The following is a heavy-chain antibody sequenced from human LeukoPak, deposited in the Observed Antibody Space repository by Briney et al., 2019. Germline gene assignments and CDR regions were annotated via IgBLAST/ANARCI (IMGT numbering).Heavy chain of an antibody. V-gene: IGHV1-18*01. D-gene: IGHD3-22*01. J-gene: IGHJ4*02. CDR3: ATVAYYYDSSGYYRFDY. Sequence: ASVKVSCKASGYTFTSYGISWVRQAPGQGLEWMGWISAYNGNTNYAQKLQGRVTMTTDTSTSTAYMELRSLRSDDTAVYYCATVAYYYDSSGYYRFDYWGQGTLVTVSS. CDR2: ISAYNGNT. CDR1: GYTFTSYG.